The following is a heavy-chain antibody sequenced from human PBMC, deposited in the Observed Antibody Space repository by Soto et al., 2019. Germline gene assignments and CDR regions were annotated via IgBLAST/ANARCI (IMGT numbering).Heavy chain of an antibody. CDR1: GGSISSPNW. CDR2: VYHSGST. V-gene: IGHV4-4*02. Sequence: SETLSLTCAVSGGSISSPNWWSWIRQPPGEGLEGIGEVYHSGSTKYSPSLKSRVTMSVDKSKNQFSLNLSSVTAADTAVYYCACYYDSSGYRFDYWGQGTLVTVS. J-gene: IGHJ4*02. D-gene: IGHD3-22*01. CDR3: ACYYDSSGYRFDY.